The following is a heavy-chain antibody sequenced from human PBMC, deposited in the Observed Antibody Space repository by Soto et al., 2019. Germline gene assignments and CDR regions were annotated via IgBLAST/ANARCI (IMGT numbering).Heavy chain of an antibody. D-gene: IGHD3-22*01. CDR1: GGSISSSSYS. J-gene: IGHJ5*02. CDR2: VYFSGNT. V-gene: IGHV4-31*03. Sequence: SETLSLTCTVSGGSISSSSYSWSWIRQHPGKGLEWIGYVYFSGNTYYNPSLKSRVTISVDTSKKQFSLRLTSVTVADTAVYYCARLGYDSSGYPSWFDPWGQGSLVTVSS. CDR3: ARLGYDSSGYPSWFDP.